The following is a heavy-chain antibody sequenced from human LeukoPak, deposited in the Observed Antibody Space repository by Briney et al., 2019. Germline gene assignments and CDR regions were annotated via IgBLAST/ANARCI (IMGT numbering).Heavy chain of an antibody. V-gene: IGHV3-30-3*01. D-gene: IGHD3-22*01. J-gene: IGHJ4*02. CDR1: GFTFSNYA. Sequence: GGSLRLSCAATGFTFSNYAIHWGRQAPGKGLEWVAFISDDGSRQHYADSVKGRFTISRDNSKNTLNLQMNSLRAEDTAVYYCARESYDSSGYYYGGGFDYWGQGTLVTVSS. CDR2: ISDDGSRQ. CDR3: ARESYDSSGYYYGGGFDY.